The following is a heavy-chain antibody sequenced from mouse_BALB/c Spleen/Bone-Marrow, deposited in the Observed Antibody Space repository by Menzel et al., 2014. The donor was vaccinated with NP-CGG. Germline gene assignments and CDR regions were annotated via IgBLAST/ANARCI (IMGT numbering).Heavy chain of an antibody. D-gene: IGHD1-1*01. V-gene: IGHV14-3*02. CDR2: IDPANGNT. Sequence: AQLKESGAELVKPGASVKLSCTASGFNIKDTYMHWVKQRPEQGLEWIGRIDPANGNTKYDPKFQGKATITADTSSNTAYLHLSSLTSEDTAVYYCAKYYYGNSLFAYWGQGTLVTVSA. J-gene: IGHJ3*01. CDR3: AKYYYGNSLFAY. CDR1: GFNIKDTY.